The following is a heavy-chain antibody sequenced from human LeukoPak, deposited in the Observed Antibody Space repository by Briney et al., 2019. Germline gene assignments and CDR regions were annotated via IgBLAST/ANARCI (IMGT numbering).Heavy chain of an antibody. Sequence: SETLSLTCAVYGGSFSGYYWSWIRQPPGKGLEWIGEINHSGSTNYNPFLKSRVTISVDTSKNQFSLKLSSVTAADTAVYHCARDPLNYDSSGGGVDPWGQGALVTVSS. V-gene: IGHV4-34*01. J-gene: IGHJ5*02. D-gene: IGHD3-22*01. CDR1: GGSFSGYY. CDR2: INHSGST. CDR3: ARDPLNYDSSGGGVDP.